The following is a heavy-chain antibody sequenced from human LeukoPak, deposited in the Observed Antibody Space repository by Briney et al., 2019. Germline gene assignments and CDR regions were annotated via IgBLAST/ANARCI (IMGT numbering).Heavy chain of an antibody. D-gene: IGHD6-19*01. Sequence: SETLSLTCTVSGDSISNYYWSWIRQRAGKELEWIGRFYISGSTNYKPSLKSRVTISVDKSKNQFSLKVRSVTAADTAVYYCARGEWLAGAFDYWGQGSLVTVSS. V-gene: IGHV4-4*07. CDR2: FYISGST. CDR3: ARGEWLAGAFDY. CDR1: GDSISNYY. J-gene: IGHJ4*02.